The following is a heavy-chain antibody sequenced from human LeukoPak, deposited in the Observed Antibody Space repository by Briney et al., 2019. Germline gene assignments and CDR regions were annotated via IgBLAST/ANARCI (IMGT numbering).Heavy chain of an antibody. J-gene: IGHJ4*02. CDR1: GGSISSGDYY. CDR3: ARGRGYSSTWGQSEFDY. Sequence: PSETLSLTCTVSGGSISSGDYYWSWIRQPPGKGLEWIGYIYYSGSTYYNPSLKSRVTISVDTSKNQFSLKLSSVTAADTAVYYCARGRGYSSTWGQSEFDYWGQGTLVTVSS. CDR2: IYYSGST. V-gene: IGHV4-30-4*08. D-gene: IGHD6-13*01.